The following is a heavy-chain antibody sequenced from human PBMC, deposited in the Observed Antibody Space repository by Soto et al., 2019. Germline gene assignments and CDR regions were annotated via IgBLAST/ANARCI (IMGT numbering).Heavy chain of an antibody. CDR1: GGSFSGYY. CDR3: ARGPGSSSWRNWFDP. D-gene: IGHD6-13*01. J-gene: IGHJ5*02. Sequence: PSETLSLTCAVYGGSFSGYYWSWIRQPPGKGLEWIGEINHSGSTNYNPSLKSRVTISVDTSKNQFSLKLSSVTAADTAVYYCARGPGSSSWRNWFDPWGQGTLVTVSS. V-gene: IGHV4-34*01. CDR2: INHSGST.